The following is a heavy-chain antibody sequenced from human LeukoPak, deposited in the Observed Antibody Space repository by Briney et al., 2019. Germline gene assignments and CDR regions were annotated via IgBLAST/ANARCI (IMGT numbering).Heavy chain of an antibody. CDR2: INHSGST. CDR1: GGSFSGFY. J-gene: IGHJ4*02. V-gene: IGHV4-34*01. D-gene: IGHD3-3*01. CDR3: ASRDFWSGYYKGIDY. Sequence: PSETLSLTCAVYGGSFSGFYWGWIRLPPGKGLEWIGEINHSGSTNYNPSLKSRVTISVDTSKNQFSLKLTSVTAADTAVYYCASRDFWSGYYKGIDYWGQGALVTVSS.